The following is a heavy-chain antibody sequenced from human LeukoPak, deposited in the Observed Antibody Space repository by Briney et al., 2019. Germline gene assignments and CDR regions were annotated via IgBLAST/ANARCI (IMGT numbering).Heavy chain of an antibody. CDR2: ISSSGLST. D-gene: IGHD3-10*01. CDR3: AKDQWSRGVNLVLDY. Sequence: GGSLRLSCAASGFIFSNEMNWVRQAPGKGLEWVSFISSSGLSTYYADSVKGRFTISRDNSKNTLYLQMNSLRAEDTAVYYCAKDQWSRGVNLVLDYWGQGTLATVSS. V-gene: IGHV3-23*01. J-gene: IGHJ4*02. CDR1: GFIFSNE.